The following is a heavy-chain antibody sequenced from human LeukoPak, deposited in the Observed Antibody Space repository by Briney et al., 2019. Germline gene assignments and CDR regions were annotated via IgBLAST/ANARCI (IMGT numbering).Heavy chain of an antibody. Sequence: GGSLRLSCAASGFTFSSYSMNWVRQAPGKGLEWVSYISSSSSYIYYADSVKGRFTISRDNAKNSLYLQMNSLRAEDTAVYYCARDQEWQQLDSLVFDYWGQGTLVTVSS. CDR2: ISSSSSYI. CDR3: ARDQEWQQLDSLVFDY. J-gene: IGHJ4*02. V-gene: IGHV3-21*01. D-gene: IGHD6-13*01. CDR1: GFTFSSYS.